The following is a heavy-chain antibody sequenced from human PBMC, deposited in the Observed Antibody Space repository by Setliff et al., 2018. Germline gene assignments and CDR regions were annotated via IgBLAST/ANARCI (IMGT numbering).Heavy chain of an antibody. D-gene: IGHD5-12*01. CDR3: ARIRKGYIGYEGFDY. CDR2: IDWYDDK. CDR1: GFSLSTSGVG. V-gene: IGHV2-70*04. Sequence: SGPTLVNPTQTLTLTCTVSGFSLSTSGVGVGWIRQPPGKALEWLAHIDWYDDKLYSTSLRTRLSISKDTSKNQVVLTMTNMDPVDTGTYYCARIRKGYIGYEGFDYWGQGTLVTVSS. J-gene: IGHJ4*02.